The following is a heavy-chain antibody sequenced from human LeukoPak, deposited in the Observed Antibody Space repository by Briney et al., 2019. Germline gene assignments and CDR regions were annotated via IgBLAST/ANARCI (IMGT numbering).Heavy chain of an antibody. V-gene: IGHV3-11*04. CDR3: ARDQSGDYVWGSYRGIFDY. CDR2: ISSSSSTI. CDR1: GFTLSDYY. J-gene: IGHJ4*02. D-gene: IGHD3-16*02. Sequence: PGGSLRLSCAASGFTLSDYYMSWIRQAPGKGLEWVSYISSSSSTIYYADSVKGRFTISRDNAKNSLYLQMNSLRDEDTAVYYCARDQSGDYVWGSYRGIFDYWGQGTLVTVSS.